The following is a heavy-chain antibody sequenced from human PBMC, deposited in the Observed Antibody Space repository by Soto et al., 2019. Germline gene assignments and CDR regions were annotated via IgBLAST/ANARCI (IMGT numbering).Heavy chain of an antibody. D-gene: IGHD3-10*01. CDR2: IKQDGSDK. CDR3: ARYSGSFSLDY. V-gene: IGHV3-7*01. CDR1: GFTFSNFW. Sequence: PGGSLRLSCAASGFTFSNFWMSWVRQAPGKGLEWVASIKQDGSDKYYVDSVKGRFTISRDNAKNSLYLQMNSLRAEDTAVYYCARYSGSFSLDYWGQGTLVTVSS. J-gene: IGHJ4*02.